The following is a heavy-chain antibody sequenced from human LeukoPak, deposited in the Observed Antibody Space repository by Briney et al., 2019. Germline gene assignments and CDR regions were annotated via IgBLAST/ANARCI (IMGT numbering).Heavy chain of an antibody. V-gene: IGHV1-2*02. CDR1: GYTFTGHN. CDR2: INPNTGGT. D-gene: IGHD6-19*01. CDR3: ARALGVAVAGSAGY. J-gene: IGHJ4*02. Sequence: ASVKVSCKASGYTFTGHNIHWVRQAPGQGLEWMGWINPNTGGTNFAQKFQGRVTMTRDTSISTAYMELSSLRSDDTAVYYCARALGVAVAGSAGYRGQGTLVTVSS.